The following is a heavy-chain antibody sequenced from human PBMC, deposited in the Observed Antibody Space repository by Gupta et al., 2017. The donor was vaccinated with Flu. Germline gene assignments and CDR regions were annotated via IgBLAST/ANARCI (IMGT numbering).Heavy chain of an antibody. CDR2: IIPSGGST. D-gene: IGHD3-10*01. J-gene: IGHJ4*02. CDR3: AREMSGGTFDY. Sequence: VRQAPGQGLEWMGIIIPSGGSTNYAQKFQGRVTMTRDTSTSTVYMELSSLRSEDTAVYYCAREMSGGTFDYWGQGTLVTVSS. V-gene: IGHV1-46*01.